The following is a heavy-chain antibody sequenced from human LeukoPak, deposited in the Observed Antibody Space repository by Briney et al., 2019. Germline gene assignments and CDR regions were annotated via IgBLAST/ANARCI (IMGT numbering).Heavy chain of an antibody. CDR1: AFTVRDRE. Sequence: GVGLTLAGAASAFTVRDRERAWIWLAAGKWKKSVSYISSSGSPIYYADSVKGRLTISRDNAKNSLYVQMNSLRAEDTAVYYCASPLTSSWSGSDYWGQGTLVTVSS. V-gene: IGHV3-11*01. CDR3: ASPLTSSWSGSDY. CDR2: ISSSGSPI. D-gene: IGHD6-13*01. J-gene: IGHJ4*02.